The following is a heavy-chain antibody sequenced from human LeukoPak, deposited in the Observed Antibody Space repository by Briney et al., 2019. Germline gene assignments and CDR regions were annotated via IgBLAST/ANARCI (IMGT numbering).Heavy chain of an antibody. Sequence: PGGSLRLSCAASGFSFSNFSMNWLRQAPGKGLEWVSSISTGSGYIFQADSVKGRFTISRDNAKNSLYLQMNSLRAEDTAVYYCAKDGYGDYAFDIWGQGTMVTVSS. CDR1: GFSFSNFS. CDR2: ISTGSGYI. V-gene: IGHV3-21*04. J-gene: IGHJ3*02. CDR3: AKDGYGDYAFDI. D-gene: IGHD4-17*01.